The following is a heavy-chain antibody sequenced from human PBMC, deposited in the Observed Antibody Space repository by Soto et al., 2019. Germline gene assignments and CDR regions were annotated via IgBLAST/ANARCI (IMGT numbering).Heavy chain of an antibody. CDR1: GFTFSWYT. V-gene: IGHV3-21*01. J-gene: IGHJ6*02. CDR3: ARDRGYDAHDYYYNAMDV. Sequence: PGGSLRLSCAGSGFTFSWYTMNWVRQAPGKGLEWVSSISSSSTYIYYADSVKGRFAISRDNAKNSLYLQMNSLGVEDTAVYYCARDRGYDAHDYYYNAMDVWGQGTTVTVSS. CDR2: ISSSSTYI. D-gene: IGHD2-15*01.